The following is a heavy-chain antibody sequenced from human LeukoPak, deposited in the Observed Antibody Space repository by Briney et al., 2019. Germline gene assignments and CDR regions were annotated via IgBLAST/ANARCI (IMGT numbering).Heavy chain of an antibody. D-gene: IGHD6-19*01. Sequence: PGRSLRLSCAASGFTLDDYATRWARHAPRRGREWVTCIRWNSGSIGYAASVEGRFQISRQNAKNSLSLQMNSLSSEHTTMYHWAKEGGSPAVTAVAWFDPWGQGTPVTVSS. J-gene: IGHJ5*02. V-gene: IGHV3-9*01. CDR1: GFTLDDYA. CDR2: IRWNSGSI. CDR3: AKEGGSPAVTAVAWFDP.